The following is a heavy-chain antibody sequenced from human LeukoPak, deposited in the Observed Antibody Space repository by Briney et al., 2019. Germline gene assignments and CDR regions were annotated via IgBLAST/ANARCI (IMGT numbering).Heavy chain of an antibody. CDR3: ARAPRAYCSTTGSCFQDY. V-gene: IGHV4-38-2*02. J-gene: IGHJ4*02. D-gene: IGHD2-2*01. Sequence: SETLSLTCSVSGFSISSGYYWGWIRQPPGKGLEWIGEINHRRSTNYNPSLKSRVTMSVDKSKNQFSLNLTSVTAADTAVYFCARAPRAYCSTTGSCFQDYWGQGTLVTVSS. CDR1: GFSISSGYY. CDR2: INHRRST.